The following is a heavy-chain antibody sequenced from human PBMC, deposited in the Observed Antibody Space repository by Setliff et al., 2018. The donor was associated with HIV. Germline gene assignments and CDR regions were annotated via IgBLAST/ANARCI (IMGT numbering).Heavy chain of an antibody. CDR1: GYTFTNYD. CDR2: FDPEKGET. CDR3: WFGEPVGPFDI. D-gene: IGHD3-10*01. Sequence: GASVKVSCKASGYTFTNYDINWVRQATGQGLEWMGGFDPEKGETVYAQKLQGRVTMTDDTSTDTAYMELSSLRSEDTAVYFCWFGEPVGPFDIWGQGTRVTVSS. V-gene: IGHV1-24*01. J-gene: IGHJ3*02.